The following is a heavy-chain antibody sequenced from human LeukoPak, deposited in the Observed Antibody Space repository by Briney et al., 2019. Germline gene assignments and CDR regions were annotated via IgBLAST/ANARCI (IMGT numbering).Heavy chain of an antibody. CDR1: GYTFTGYY. J-gene: IGHJ5*02. V-gene: IGHV1-2*02. Sequence: ASVNVSCKASGYTFTGYYMHWVRQAPGQGLEWMGWINPNSGGTNYAQKFQGRVTMTRDTSISTAYMELSRLRSDDTAVYYCARDQKQWLVRRSWFDPWGQGTLVTVSS. CDR2: INPNSGGT. CDR3: ARDQKQWLVRRSWFDP. D-gene: IGHD6-19*01.